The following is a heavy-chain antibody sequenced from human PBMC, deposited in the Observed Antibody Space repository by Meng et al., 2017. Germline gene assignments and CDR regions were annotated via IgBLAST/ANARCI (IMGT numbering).Heavy chain of an antibody. D-gene: IGHD3-16*01. V-gene: IGHV3-11*01. CDR2: ISSSGSTI. CDR3: ARVLDRSGGADY. J-gene: IGHJ4*02. Sequence: VQLGVSGGVCVRSVRSLRLFCASSGFTFSDHYMSWIRQAPGKGLEWVSYISSSGSTIYYADSVKGRFTISRDNAKNSLYLQMNSLRAEDTAVYYCARVLDRSGGADYWGQGTLVTVSS. CDR1: GFTFSDHY.